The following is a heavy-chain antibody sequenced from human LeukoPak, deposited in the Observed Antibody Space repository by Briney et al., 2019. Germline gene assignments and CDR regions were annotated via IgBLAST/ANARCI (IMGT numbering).Heavy chain of an antibody. CDR3: VNEDYYDSSGYRD. J-gene: IGHJ4*02. CDR1: GFTFSSYG. CDR2: ISYDGSNK. D-gene: IGHD3-22*01. Sequence: GGSLRLSCAASGFTFSSYGMHWVRQAPGKGLEWVAVISYDGSNKYYADSVKGRFTISRDNSKNTLYLQINSLRAEDTAVYYCVNEDYYDSSGYRDWGQGTLVTVSS. V-gene: IGHV3-30*18.